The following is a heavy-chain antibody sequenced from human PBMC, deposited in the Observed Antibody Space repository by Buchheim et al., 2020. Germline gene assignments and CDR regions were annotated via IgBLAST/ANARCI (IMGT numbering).Heavy chain of an antibody. D-gene: IGHD5-12*01. J-gene: IGHJ6*02. V-gene: IGHV1-69*18. CDR2: IIPILGTP. CDR3: ASGYDFSYYDYDMDV. Sequence: QVQLVQSGAEVKRPGSSVKVSCKASGGTFSSYAFSWVRQAPGQGLEWMGTIIPILGTPNYAQKFQGRVTITAEQSTRQVHMELSSLRSDDTAVYYCASGYDFSYYDYDMDVWGQGTT. CDR1: GGTFSSYA.